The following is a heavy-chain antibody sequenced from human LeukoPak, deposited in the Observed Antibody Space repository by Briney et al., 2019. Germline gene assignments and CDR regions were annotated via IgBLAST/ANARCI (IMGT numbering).Heavy chain of an antibody. Sequence: GGSLRLSCAASGFTFSSYSMNWVRQAPGKGLEWVAVISYDGSNKYYADSVKGRFTISRDNSKNTLYLQMNSLRAEDTAVYYCAKVSAWAMVGATYFDYWGQGTLVTVSS. V-gene: IGHV3-30*18. J-gene: IGHJ4*02. D-gene: IGHD1-26*01. CDR2: ISYDGSNK. CDR1: GFTFSSYS. CDR3: AKVSAWAMVGATYFDY.